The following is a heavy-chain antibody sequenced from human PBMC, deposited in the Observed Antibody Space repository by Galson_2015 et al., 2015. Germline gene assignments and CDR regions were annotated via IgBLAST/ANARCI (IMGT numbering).Heavy chain of an antibody. Sequence: SLRLSCAASGFTFSSYGVSWVRQAPGKGPEWVSGISGSGGSTYHADSVKGRFTFSRDNSKNTLYLQMNSLRAEDTAVYYCAKAGVGAAGASSYYMDVWGKGTTVTVSS. V-gene: IGHV3-23*01. J-gene: IGHJ6*03. CDR3: AKAGVGAAGASSYYMDV. CDR2: ISGSGGST. D-gene: IGHD6-13*01. CDR1: GFTFSSYG.